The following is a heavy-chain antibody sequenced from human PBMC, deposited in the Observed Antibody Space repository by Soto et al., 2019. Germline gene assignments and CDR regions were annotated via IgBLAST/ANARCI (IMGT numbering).Heavy chain of an antibody. CDR2: FDPEDGET. V-gene: IGHV1-24*01. CDR1: GYTLTELS. Sequence: ASVKVSCKVSGYTLTELSMHWVRQAPGKGLEWMGGFDPEDGETIYAQKFQGRVTMTEDTSTDTAYMELSSLRSEDTAVYYSATLIPSSGRGDNWFDPWGQGTLVTVSS. CDR3: ATLIPSSGRGDNWFDP. D-gene: IGHD2-21*01. J-gene: IGHJ5*02.